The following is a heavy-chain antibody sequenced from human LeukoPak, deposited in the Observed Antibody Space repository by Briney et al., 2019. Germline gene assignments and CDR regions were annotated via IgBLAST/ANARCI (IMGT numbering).Heavy chain of an antibody. CDR2: IRSKANSYAT. Sequence: GGSLRLSCAASGFTFSNAWMSWVRQASGKGLEWVARIRSKANSYATAYAASVKGRFTISRDDSKNTAYLQMNSLKTEDTAVYYCTSTPSYCSSTSCSADYWGQGTLVTVSS. CDR1: GFTFSNAW. CDR3: TSTPSYCSSTSCSADY. D-gene: IGHD2-2*01. V-gene: IGHV3-73*01. J-gene: IGHJ4*02.